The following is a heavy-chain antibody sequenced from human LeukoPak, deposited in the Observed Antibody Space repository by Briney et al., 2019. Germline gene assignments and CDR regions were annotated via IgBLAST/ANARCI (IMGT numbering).Heavy chain of an antibody. D-gene: IGHD6-19*01. V-gene: IGHV3-21*01. Sequence: GGSLRLSCAASGFTFTSYTMHWVRRAPGKGLEWVSSISGVSRFIYYADSVKGRFTISRDNANKSLYLQMDSLGAEDTAVYYCARVGESGYRSAWDGFYYYAIDVWGQGTTVTVSS. CDR1: GFTFTSYT. CDR2: ISGVSRFI. J-gene: IGHJ6*02. CDR3: ARVGESGYRSAWDGFYYYAIDV.